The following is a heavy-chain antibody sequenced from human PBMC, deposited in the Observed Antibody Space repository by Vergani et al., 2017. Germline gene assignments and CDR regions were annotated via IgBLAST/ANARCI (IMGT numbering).Heavy chain of an antibody. D-gene: IGHD2/OR15-2a*01. Sequence: EVQLLESGGSLKQPGGSVRLSCAASGFTFSTYAMHWVRQAPGKGLEWVSALTGGGGSTYYADSFKGRFIISRDNSRDTLYLQMNSLRPEDTATYYCVKDAEYYESFFDSWGQGTLVTVSS. J-gene: IGHJ4*02. CDR1: GFTFSTYA. CDR2: LTGGGGST. CDR3: VKDAEYYESFFDS. V-gene: IGHV3-23*01.